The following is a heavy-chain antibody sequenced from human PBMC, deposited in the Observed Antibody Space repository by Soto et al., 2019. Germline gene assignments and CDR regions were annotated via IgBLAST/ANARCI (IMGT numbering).Heavy chain of an antibody. CDR2: IYYVGST. D-gene: IGHD6-13*01. V-gene: IGHV4-39*07. J-gene: IGHJ4*02. CDR1: GGSITTSSYF. CDR3: ARGGGSPYHNHEFDF. Sequence: SETLSLTCTVSGGSITTSSYFWGGIRQPPGKGLEWIGDIYYVGSTFYNPSLKSRVTISVDTSKSQFSLNLNSVTAADTAVYYCARGGGSPYHNHEFDFWGQGTLVTVSS.